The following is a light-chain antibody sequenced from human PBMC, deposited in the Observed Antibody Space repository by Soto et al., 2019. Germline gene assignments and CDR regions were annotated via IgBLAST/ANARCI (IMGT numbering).Light chain of an antibody. CDR3: HHYGISPPWT. V-gene: IGKV1-5*03. CDR2: KAS. Sequence: DIQMTQSPSTLSASVGDRVTITCRASRSISSWLAWYQQKPGKAPKLLIYKASSLESGVPSRFSGSGSGTDFTLTISRLEPEDFAVYYCHHYGISPPWTFGQGTKVDIK. J-gene: IGKJ1*01. CDR1: RSISSW.